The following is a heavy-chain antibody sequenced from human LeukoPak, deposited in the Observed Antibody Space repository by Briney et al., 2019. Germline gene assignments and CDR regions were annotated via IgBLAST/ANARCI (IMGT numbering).Heavy chain of an antibody. D-gene: IGHD3-9*01. CDR3: ARFHANIEQKGYFDWGQEGRYFDY. CDR1: GDTFTGYY. V-gene: IGHV1-2*02. Sequence: ASVKVSCKASGDTFTGYYMHWVRQAPGQGLEWMGWINPNSGDTKYAQKFQGRVTMTRDTSITTAFMELSRLRSDDTAVYYCARFHANIEQKGYFDWGQEGRYFDYWGQGTLVTVSS. J-gene: IGHJ4*02. CDR2: INPNSGDT.